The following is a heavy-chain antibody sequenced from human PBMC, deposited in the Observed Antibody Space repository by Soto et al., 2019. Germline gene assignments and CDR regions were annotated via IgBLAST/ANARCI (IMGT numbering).Heavy chain of an antibody. D-gene: IGHD6-13*01. CDR3: TRRIAAADTRCAFDI. Sequence: GGSLRLSCAASGFTFSGSAMHWVRQASGKGLEWVGRIRSKANSYATAYAESVKGRFTIARDDSKNTAYLQMNSLKTQDTDVYYCTRRIAAADTRCAFDIWGQGTMFTVSS. CDR1: GFTFSGSA. J-gene: IGHJ3*02. CDR2: IRSKANSYAT. V-gene: IGHV3-73*01.